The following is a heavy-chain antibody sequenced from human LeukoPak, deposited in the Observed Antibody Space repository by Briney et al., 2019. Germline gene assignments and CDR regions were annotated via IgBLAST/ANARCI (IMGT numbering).Heavy chain of an antibody. V-gene: IGHV3-9*01. Sequence: GGSLRLSCAASGFTFDDYAMHWVRQAPGKGLEWVSGISWNSGSIGYADSVKGRFTISRDNAKNSLYLQMNSLRAEDTAVYYCAGIRITMVRGVMYNWFDPWGQGTLVTVSS. CDR3: AGIRITMVRGVMYNWFDP. CDR1: GFTFDDYA. D-gene: IGHD3-10*01. CDR2: ISWNSGSI. J-gene: IGHJ5*02.